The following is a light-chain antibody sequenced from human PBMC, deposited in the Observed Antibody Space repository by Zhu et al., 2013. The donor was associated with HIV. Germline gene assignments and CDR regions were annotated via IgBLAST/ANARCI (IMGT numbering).Light chain of an antibody. CDR3: LQYGSTPNS. J-gene: IGKJ2*01. Sequence: ETVLTQSPGTLSLSPGQSATLSCRASQPIYSNYLSWYQQRPGQAPRLLVFRASNRATDIPDRFTGSGSGTDFTLTISRLEPEDFAVYYCLQYGSTPNSFGQGTKVDVK. V-gene: IGKV3-20*01. CDR1: QPIYSNY. CDR2: RAS.